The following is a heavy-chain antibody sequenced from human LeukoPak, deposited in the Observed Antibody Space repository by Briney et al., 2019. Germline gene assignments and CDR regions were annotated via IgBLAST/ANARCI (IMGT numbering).Heavy chain of an antibody. J-gene: IGHJ4*02. D-gene: IGHD1-1*01. Sequence: GGSLRLSCAASGFRFTNYWMSWVRQAPGKGLEWVSVLSGRVRHASYTESVKGRFTISTDNSKNTLFLQMNSLRADDTAVYYCAKSILGTTGLLDNWGQGTLVTVSS. V-gene: IGHV3-23*01. CDR2: LSGRVRHA. CDR3: AKSILGTTGLLDN. CDR1: GFRFTNYW.